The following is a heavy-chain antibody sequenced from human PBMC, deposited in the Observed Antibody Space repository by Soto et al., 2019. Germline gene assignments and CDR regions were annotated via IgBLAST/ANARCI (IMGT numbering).Heavy chain of an antibody. CDR1: GGSISSYY. CDR2: IYYSGST. Sequence: SETLSLTCTVSGGSISSYYWSWIRQPPGKGLEWIGYIYYSGSTNYNPSLKSRVTISVDTSKNQFSLKLSSVTAADTAVYYCARSDDRPKYFFYSSGYPPYYFYFRAQRTPVPVS. D-gene: IGHD3-22*01. CDR3: ARSDDRPKYFFYSSGYPPYYFYF. V-gene: IGHV4-59*01. J-gene: IGHJ4*02.